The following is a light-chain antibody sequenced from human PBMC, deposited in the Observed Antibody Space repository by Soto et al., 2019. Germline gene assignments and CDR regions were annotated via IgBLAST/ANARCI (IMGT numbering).Light chain of an antibody. V-gene: IGLV2-14*01. J-gene: IGLJ2*01. Sequence: QAVVTQPASVSGSPGQSITISCTGTSSDVGGYNYVSWYQQHPGKAPKLMTYDVSNRPSGVSNRFSGSKSGNTASLTISGLQAEDEAHYYCSSYTSSNTVIFGGGTKLTVL. CDR3: SSYTSSNTVI. CDR2: DVS. CDR1: SSDVGGYNY.